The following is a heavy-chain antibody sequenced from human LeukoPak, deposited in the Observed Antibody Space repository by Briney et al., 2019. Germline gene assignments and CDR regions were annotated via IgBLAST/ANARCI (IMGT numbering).Heavy chain of an antibody. V-gene: IGHV4-59*08. CDR1: GGSISSYY. Sequence: SETLSLTCTVSGGSISSYYWSWIRQPPGKGLEWIGYIYYSGSTNYNPSLKSRVTISVGTSKNQFSLKLSSVTAADTAVYYCARQEATRAFDIWGQGTMVTVSS. CDR3: ARQEATRAFDI. J-gene: IGHJ3*02. CDR2: IYYSGST. D-gene: IGHD5-12*01.